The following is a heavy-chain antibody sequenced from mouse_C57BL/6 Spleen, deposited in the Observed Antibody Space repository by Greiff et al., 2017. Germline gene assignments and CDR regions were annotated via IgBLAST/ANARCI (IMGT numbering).Heavy chain of an antibody. CDR2: IDPSDSET. CDR3: AARDYRGAMDY. CDR1: GYTFTSYW. J-gene: IGHJ4*01. V-gene: IGHV1-52*01. Sequence: VQLQQPGAELVRPGSSVKLSCKASGYTFTSYWMHWVKQRPIQGLEWIGNIDPSDSETHYNQKFKDKATLTVDKSSSTAYMQLSSLTSEDSAVYYCAARDYRGAMDYWGQGTSVTVSS. D-gene: IGHD2-14*01.